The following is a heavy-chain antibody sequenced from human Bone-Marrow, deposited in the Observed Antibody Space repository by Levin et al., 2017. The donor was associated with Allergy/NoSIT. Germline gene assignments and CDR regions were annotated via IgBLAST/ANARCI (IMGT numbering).Heavy chain of an antibody. Sequence: ETLSLTCAASGFTFNNQWMNWVRQAPGKGLEWVANIKQDGSEKNYVDSVRGRFTVSTDTAKSSLYLQMNSLRVEDTAMYYCSRELGLWGQGTMVTVSS. CDR2: IKQDGSEK. J-gene: IGHJ3*01. CDR3: SRELGL. V-gene: IGHV3-7*01. CDR1: GFTFNNQW. D-gene: IGHD3-3*02.